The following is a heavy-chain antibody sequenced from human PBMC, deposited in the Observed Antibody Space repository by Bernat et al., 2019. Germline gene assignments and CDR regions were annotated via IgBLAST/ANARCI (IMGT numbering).Heavy chain of an antibody. CDR2: ISSSSSYI. CDR3: ARDGSSWHDDFDI. D-gene: IGHD6-13*01. Sequence: EVQLVESGGGLVKPGGSLRLSCAASGFTFSSYSMNWVRHASGRGLEWISSISSSSSYIYYTETVKGRFTGCRDKAKNSMYLEMNGQRAEDKAVDYCARDGSSWHDDFDIWGQGTIVTVSS. V-gene: IGHV3-21*01. CDR1: GFTFSSYS. J-gene: IGHJ3*02.